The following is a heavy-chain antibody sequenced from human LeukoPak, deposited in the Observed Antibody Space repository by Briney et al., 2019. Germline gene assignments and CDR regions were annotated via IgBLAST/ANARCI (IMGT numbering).Heavy chain of an antibody. V-gene: IGHV3-30*18. D-gene: IGHD4-11*01. CDR3: ANQGGYSPPDY. CDR2: ISSDGSDK. J-gene: IGHJ4*02. CDR1: GFIFNSYG. Sequence: PGGSLRLSCAASGFIFNSYGMHWVRQAPGKGLEWVALISSDGSDKYCADSVKGRFTISRDNSKNTLYLQMNSLGAEDTAVYYCANQGGYSPPDYWGQGTLVTVSS.